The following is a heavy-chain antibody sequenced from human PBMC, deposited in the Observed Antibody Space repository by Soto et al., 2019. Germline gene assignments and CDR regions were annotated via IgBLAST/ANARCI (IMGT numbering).Heavy chain of an antibody. D-gene: IGHD3-22*01. CDR3: ARAKTTMIIPENF. V-gene: IGHV4-34*01. Sequence: PSETLSLTCTVYGGSFSSFYWSWIRQSPGKGLEWIGEIHHSGTTKYSPSLKSRVTISLDPSKNQFSLNLSSVTAADTAIYYCARAKTTMIIPENFWGQGTLVTVSS. CDR2: IHHSGTT. CDR1: GGSFSSFY. J-gene: IGHJ4*02.